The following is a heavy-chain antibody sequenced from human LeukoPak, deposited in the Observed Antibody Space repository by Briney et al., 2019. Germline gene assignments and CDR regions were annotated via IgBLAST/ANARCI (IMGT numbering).Heavy chain of an antibody. CDR3: AGRGGYGDSSFDP. J-gene: IGHJ5*02. CDR1: GGSSSSGGYS. CDR2: IYHSGST. Sequence: PSQTLSLTCAVSGGSSSSGGYSWSWIRQPPGKGLEWIGYIYHSGSTYYNPSLKSRVTISVDRSKNQFSLKLSSVTAADTAVYYCAGRGGYGDSSFDPWGQGTLVTVSS. D-gene: IGHD4-17*01. V-gene: IGHV4-30-2*01.